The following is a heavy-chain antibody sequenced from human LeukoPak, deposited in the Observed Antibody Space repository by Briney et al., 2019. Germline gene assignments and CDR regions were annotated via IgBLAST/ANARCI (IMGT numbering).Heavy chain of an antibody. V-gene: IGHV3-23*01. D-gene: IGHD4-17*01. CDR1: GFTFSSYG. CDR3: AKDPKSSTVTLYFDY. J-gene: IGHJ4*02. Sequence: GGTLRLSCAASGFTFSSYGMSWVRQAPGKGPEWVSAISGSGGSTYYADSVKGRFTISRDNSKNTLYLQMNSLRAEDTAVYYCAKDPKSSTVTLYFDYWGQGTLVTVSS. CDR2: ISGSGGST.